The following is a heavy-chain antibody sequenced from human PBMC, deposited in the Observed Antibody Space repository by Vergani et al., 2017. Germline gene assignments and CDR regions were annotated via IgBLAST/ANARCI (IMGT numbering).Heavy chain of an antibody. V-gene: IGHV4-61*02. CDR3: ARDSGSYSPINYDYGMDV. CDR1: GGSISSGSYY. Sequence: QVQLQESGPGLVKPSQTLSLTCTVSGGSISSGSYYWSWIRQPAGKGLEWIGRSYTSGSTNYNPSLKSRVTISVDTSKTQFSLKLSSVPAADTAVYYCARDSGSYSPINYDYGMDVWGQGTTVTVSS. CDR2: SYTSGST. D-gene: IGHD1-26*01. J-gene: IGHJ6*02.